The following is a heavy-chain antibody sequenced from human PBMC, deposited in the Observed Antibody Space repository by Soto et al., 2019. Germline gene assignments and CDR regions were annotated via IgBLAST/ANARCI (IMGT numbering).Heavy chain of an antibody. D-gene: IGHD3-3*01. CDR2: IKQDGSEK. Sequence: PGGSLRLSCAASGFTFSSYWMSWVRQAPGKGLEWVANIKQDGSEKYYVDSVKGRFTISRDNAKNSLYLQMNSLRAEDTAVYYCARDSQYYDFWSGYYGAPRLTNYYYGMDVWGQGTTVTVSS. V-gene: IGHV3-7*01. CDR1: GFTFSSYW. CDR3: ARDSQYYDFWSGYYGAPRLTNYYYGMDV. J-gene: IGHJ6*02.